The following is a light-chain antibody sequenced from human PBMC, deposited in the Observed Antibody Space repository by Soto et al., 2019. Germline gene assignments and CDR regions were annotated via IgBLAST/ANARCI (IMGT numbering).Light chain of an antibody. J-gene: IGKJ1*01. CDR3: QQFHTIPRT. CDR1: QTVLNSSNNKTY. CDR2: WAS. V-gene: IGKV4-1*01. Sequence: DIVMTQSPDSLAVSLGERATLACKSSQTVLNSSNNKTYLAWYRQRPGQPPTLLINWASTRQSGVPARFRGSGSGTEFTLTITDLQAEDLAVYYCQQFHTIPRTFGQGTKVEIK.